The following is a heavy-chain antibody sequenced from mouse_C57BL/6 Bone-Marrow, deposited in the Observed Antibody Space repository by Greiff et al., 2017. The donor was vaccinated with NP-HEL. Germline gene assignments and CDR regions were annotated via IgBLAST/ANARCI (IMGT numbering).Heavy chain of an antibody. CDR2: IDPSDSYT. Sequence: QVQLQQPGAELVKPGASVKLSCKASGYTFTSYWMQWVKQRPGQGLEWIGEIDPSDSYTNYNQKFKGKATLTVDTSSSTAYMQLSSLTSEDSAVYYCARRSRRVYFDYWGQGTTLTVSS. CDR3: ARRSRRVYFDY. J-gene: IGHJ2*01. CDR1: GYTFTSYW. V-gene: IGHV1-50*01.